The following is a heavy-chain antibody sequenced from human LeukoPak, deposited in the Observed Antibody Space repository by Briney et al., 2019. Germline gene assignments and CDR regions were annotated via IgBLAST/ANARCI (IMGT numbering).Heavy chain of an antibody. CDR3: AHLHDYGNWFDP. J-gene: IGHJ5*02. CDR1: GLSFSTSGVG. Sequence: SGPTLVNPTQTLTLTCTFSGLSFSTSGVGVGWIRQPPGKALEWLALIYWDDDKRYSPSLKSRLTITKDTSKNQVVLTVTNMDPVDTATYYCAHLHDYGNWFDPWGQGTLVTVSS. D-gene: IGHD4-17*01. V-gene: IGHV2-5*02. CDR2: IYWDDDK.